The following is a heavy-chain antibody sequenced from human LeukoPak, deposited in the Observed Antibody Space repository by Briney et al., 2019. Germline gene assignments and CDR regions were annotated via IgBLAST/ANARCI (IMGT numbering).Heavy chain of an antibody. V-gene: IGHV3-30*03. D-gene: IGHD2-2*01. J-gene: IGHJ4*02. CDR1: GFTFSSYG. CDR3: ALTFWGGYCSSTSCYQFDY. Sequence: GRSLRLSCAASGFTFSSYGMHWVRQAPGKGLEWVAVISYDGSNKYYADSVKGRFTISRDNSKNTLYLQMNSLRAEDTAVYYCALTFWGGYCSSTSCYQFDYWGQGTLVTVSS. CDR2: ISYDGSNK.